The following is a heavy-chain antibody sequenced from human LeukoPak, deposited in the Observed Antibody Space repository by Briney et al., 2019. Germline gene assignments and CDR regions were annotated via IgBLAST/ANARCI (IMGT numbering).Heavy chain of an antibody. J-gene: IGHJ4*02. Sequence: GGSLRLSCAASGFTFSSYAMSWVRQAPGKGLEWVSAISGSGGSTYYADSVKGRFTISRDNSKNTLYLQMNSLRAEDTAVYYCAKDRSPLGYYYDSSGTLDYWDQGTLVTVSS. D-gene: IGHD3-22*01. CDR2: ISGSGGST. CDR1: GFTFSSYA. CDR3: AKDRSPLGYYYDSSGTLDY. V-gene: IGHV3-23*01.